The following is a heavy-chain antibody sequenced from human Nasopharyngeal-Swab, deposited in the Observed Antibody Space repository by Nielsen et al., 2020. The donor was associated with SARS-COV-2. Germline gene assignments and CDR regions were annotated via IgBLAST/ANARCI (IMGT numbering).Heavy chain of an antibody. CDR3: ARQGGSSGWSGVAFDI. Sequence: SETLSLTCTVSGGSISSYYWSWIRQPPGKGLEWIGYIYYSGSTNYNPSLKSRATISVDTSKNQFSLKLSSVTAADTAVYYCARQGGSSGWSGVAFDIWGQGTMVTVSS. J-gene: IGHJ3*02. CDR2: IYYSGST. V-gene: IGHV4-59*08. D-gene: IGHD6-19*01. CDR1: GGSISSYY.